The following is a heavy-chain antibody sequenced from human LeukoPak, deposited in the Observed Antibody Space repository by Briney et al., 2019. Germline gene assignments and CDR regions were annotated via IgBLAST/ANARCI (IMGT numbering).Heavy chain of an antibody. J-gene: IGHJ4*02. Sequence: PGGSLRLSCVASGFTFSSYEMSWVCQAPGKWLGWLSYISSSGSTIYYADFVKGRFTISRDNAKKSVYLQMNSLRAEYTAVYYCTRETYFDYWGQGTLLTVSS. CDR1: GFTFSSYE. CDR3: TRETYFDY. V-gene: IGHV3-48*03. CDR2: ISSSGSTI.